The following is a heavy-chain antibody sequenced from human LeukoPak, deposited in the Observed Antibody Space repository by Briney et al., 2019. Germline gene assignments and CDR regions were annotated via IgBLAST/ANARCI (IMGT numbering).Heavy chain of an antibody. D-gene: IGHD3-22*01. CDR3: ARDFDTSGYYTGH. CDR1: GYTFTGYY. Sequence: GASVTDCFKASGYTFTGYYMHWVRQAPGQGLEWMGWINPNSGGTNYAQKFQGRVTMTRDTSISTAYMELRRLRSDDTAVYYCARDFDTSGYYTGHWGQGTLVTVSS. CDR2: INPNSGGT. V-gene: IGHV1-2*02. J-gene: IGHJ4*02.